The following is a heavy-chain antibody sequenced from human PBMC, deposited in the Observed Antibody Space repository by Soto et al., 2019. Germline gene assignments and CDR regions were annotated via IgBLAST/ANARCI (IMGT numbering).Heavy chain of an antibody. J-gene: IGHJ5*02. CDR1: GFTFSSYA. Sequence: PGGSLRLSCAASGFTFSSYAMSWVRQAPGKGLEWVSAISGSGGSTYYADSVKGRFTISRDNSKNTLYLQMNSLRAEDTAVYYCAKDRGSSWYGSWFDPWGQGTLVTVSS. CDR2: ISGSGGST. D-gene: IGHD6-13*01. CDR3: AKDRGSSWYGSWFDP. V-gene: IGHV3-23*01.